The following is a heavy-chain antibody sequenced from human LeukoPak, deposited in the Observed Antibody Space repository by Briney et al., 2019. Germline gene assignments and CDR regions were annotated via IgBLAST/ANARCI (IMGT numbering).Heavy chain of an antibody. J-gene: IGHJ4*02. D-gene: IGHD5-18*01. Sequence: SQTLSLTCTVSGGSISSGDYYWSWIRQPPGKGLEWIGYIYYSGSTYYNPSLKSRVTIPVDTSKNQFSLKLSSVTAADTAVYYCARDQGSGYADYWGQGTLVTVSS. V-gene: IGHV4-30-4*01. CDR3: ARDQGSGYADY. CDR1: GGSISSGDYY. CDR2: IYYSGST.